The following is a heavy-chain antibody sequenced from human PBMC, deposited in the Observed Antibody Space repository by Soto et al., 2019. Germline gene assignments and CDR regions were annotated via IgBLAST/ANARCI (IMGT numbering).Heavy chain of an antibody. CDR1: GFTFSSYD. D-gene: IGHD5-18*01. Sequence: EVQLVESGGGLVQPGGSLRLSCAASGFTFSSYDMYWVRQATGKGLEWVSVIGTAGDTYYPGSVKGRFTISRENAKNSFYLQMNSLRAEDTAVYYCARAAGYSYGSYYYYYGMDVWGQGTTVTVSS. V-gene: IGHV3-13*01. J-gene: IGHJ6*02. CDR3: ARAAGYSYGSYYYYYGMDV. CDR2: IGTAGDT.